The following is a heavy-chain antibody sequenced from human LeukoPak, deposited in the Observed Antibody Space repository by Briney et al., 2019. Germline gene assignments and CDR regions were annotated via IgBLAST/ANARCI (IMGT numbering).Heavy chain of an antibody. Sequence: ASVKVSCKASGYTFTSYYMHWVRQAPGQGLEWMGIINPSGGSTSYAQKFQGRVTMTRDTSTSTVYMELSSLRSEDTAVYYCAKESEYYYDSSGYWRYWGQGTLVTVSS. D-gene: IGHD3-22*01. CDR3: AKESEYYYDSSGYWRY. CDR2: INPSGGST. V-gene: IGHV1-46*01. J-gene: IGHJ4*02. CDR1: GYTFTSYY.